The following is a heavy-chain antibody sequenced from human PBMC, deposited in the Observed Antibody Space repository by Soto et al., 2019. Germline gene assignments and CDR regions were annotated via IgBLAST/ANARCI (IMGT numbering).Heavy chain of an antibody. CDR1: GGTFSSYA. J-gene: IGHJ6*02. CDR3: ARDWKSPGYCSGGSCYPYYYYYGMDV. Sequence: GASVKVSCKASGGTFSSYAISWVRRAPGQGLEWMGGIIPIFGTANYAQKFQGRVTITADESTSTAYMELSSLRSEDTAVYYCARDWKSPGYCSGGSCYPYYYYYGMDVWGQGTTVTVSS. CDR2: IIPIFGTA. D-gene: IGHD2-15*01. V-gene: IGHV1-69*13.